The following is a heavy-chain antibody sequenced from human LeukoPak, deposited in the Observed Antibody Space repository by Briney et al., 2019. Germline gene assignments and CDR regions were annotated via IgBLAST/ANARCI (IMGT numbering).Heavy chain of an antibody. D-gene: IGHD3-16*01. CDR3: ARHLGDY. J-gene: IGHJ4*02. CDR1: GYNFTNYW. V-gene: IGHV5-51*01. Sequence: GESLKISCKASGYNFTNYWIGWVRQMPGKGLEWMGIIYPGDSDIKYNPSFQGQVTISADKSINTAYLQWRSLKASDSAMYYCARHLGDYWGQGTLVTVSS. CDR2: IYPGDSDI.